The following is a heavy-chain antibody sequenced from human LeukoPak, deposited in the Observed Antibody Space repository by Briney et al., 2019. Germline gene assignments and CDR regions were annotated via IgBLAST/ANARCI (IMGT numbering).Heavy chain of an antibody. Sequence: ASVKVSCKASGYTFTGYYMHWVRQAPGQGLEWMGWINPNNGGTNYAQKFQGRFTMTSDTSVSTVYMELSGLSSDDTAVFYCASRRDSSSWYHFDYWGQGTLVTVSS. V-gene: IGHV1-2*02. CDR3: ASRRDSSSWYHFDY. CDR1: GYTFTGYY. J-gene: IGHJ4*02. CDR2: INPNNGGT. D-gene: IGHD6-13*01.